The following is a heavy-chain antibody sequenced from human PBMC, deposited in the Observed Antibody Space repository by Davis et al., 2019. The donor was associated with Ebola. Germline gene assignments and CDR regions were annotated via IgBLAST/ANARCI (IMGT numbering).Heavy chain of an antibody. CDR1: GFTFSSYS. Sequence: SLKISCAASGFTFSSYSMNWVRQAPGKGLEWVGFIRSKAYGGTTEYAASVKGRFTISRDDSKSIAYLQMNSLKTEDTAVYYCTTLTIFGVVINGDMDVWGKGTTVTVSS. J-gene: IGHJ6*03. D-gene: IGHD3-3*01. CDR2: IRSKAYGGTT. V-gene: IGHV3-49*04. CDR3: TTLTIFGVVINGDMDV.